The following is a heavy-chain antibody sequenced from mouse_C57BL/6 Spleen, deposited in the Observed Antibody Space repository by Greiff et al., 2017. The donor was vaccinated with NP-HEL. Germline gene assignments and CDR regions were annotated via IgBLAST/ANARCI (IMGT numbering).Heavy chain of an antibody. CDR1: GYTFTSYN. J-gene: IGHJ4*01. CDR2: IYPGNGDT. CDR3: ARGEDDYAGYYAMDY. V-gene: IGHV1-12*01. Sequence: QVQLKQSGAELVRPGASVKMSCKASGYTFTSYNMHWVKQTPRQGLEWIGAIYPGNGDTSYNQKFKGKATLTVDKSSSTAYMQLSSLTSEDSAVYFCARGEDDYAGYYAMDYWGQGTSVTVSS. D-gene: IGHD2-4*01.